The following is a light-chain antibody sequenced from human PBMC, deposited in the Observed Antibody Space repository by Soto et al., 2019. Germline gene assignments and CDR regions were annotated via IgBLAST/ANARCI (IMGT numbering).Light chain of an antibody. CDR2: GAS. Sequence: EIVMTQSPATLSVSPGERATLSCRASQSVSSNLAWYQQKPGQAPRLLIYGASTRATGIPARFSGSGSGTDFTLTISSLQPEDFASYYCQQLFDSPITFGQGTRLEI. CDR3: QQLFDSPIT. V-gene: IGKV3-15*01. J-gene: IGKJ5*01. CDR1: QSVSSN.